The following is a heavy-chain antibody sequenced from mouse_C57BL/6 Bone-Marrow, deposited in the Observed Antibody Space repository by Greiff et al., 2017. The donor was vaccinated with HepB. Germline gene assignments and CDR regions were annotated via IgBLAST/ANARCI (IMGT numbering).Heavy chain of an antibody. CDR3: ARGAWFAY. V-gene: IGHV4-1*01. Sequence: AAEGVDFSRYWMSWVRRAPGKGLEWIGEINPDSSTINYAPSLKDKFIISRDNAKNTLYLQMSKVRSEDTALYYCARGAWFAYWGQGTLVTVSA. CDR2: INPDSSTI. J-gene: IGHJ3*01. CDR1: GVDFSRYW.